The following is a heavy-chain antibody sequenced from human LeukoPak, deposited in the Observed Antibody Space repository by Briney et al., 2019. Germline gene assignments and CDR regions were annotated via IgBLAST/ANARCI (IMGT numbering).Heavy chain of an antibody. CDR1: GYSFTSYW. V-gene: IGHV5-51*01. D-gene: IGHD3-10*01. CDR3: ARGAYGSRWSYNYDGMDA. CDR2: IYPGDSDT. J-gene: IGHJ6*02. Sequence: GESLKISCKGSGYSFTSYWIGWVRQMPGKGLEWMGIIYPGDSDTSYSPSFEGQVTFSVDKSISTAYLQWSSLKASDTAIYYCARGAYGSRWSYNYDGMDAWGQGTPVTVSS.